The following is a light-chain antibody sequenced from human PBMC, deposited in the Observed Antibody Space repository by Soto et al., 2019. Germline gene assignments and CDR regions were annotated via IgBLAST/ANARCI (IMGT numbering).Light chain of an antibody. Sequence: QAVVTQEPSLTVSPGGTVTLTCASSTGAVTSGYYPTWFQQKPGKAPRALIYSISNKHSWTPARFSGSLLGGKAALTLSGVQPEDEAEYYCLLYYGGAQVFGGGTKLTVL. CDR1: TGAVTSGYY. J-gene: IGLJ3*02. V-gene: IGLV7-43*01. CDR3: LLYYGGAQV. CDR2: SIS.